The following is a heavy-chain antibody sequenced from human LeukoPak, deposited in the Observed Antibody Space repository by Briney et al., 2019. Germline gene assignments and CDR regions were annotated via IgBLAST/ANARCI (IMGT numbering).Heavy chain of an antibody. CDR1: GGSISSYY. V-gene: IGHV4-4*07. CDR3: AREVGYGSGSYFKYYFDY. Sequence: SETLSLTCTVSGGSISSYYWSWIRQPAGKGLEWIGRIYTSGSTNYNPSLKSRVTMSVDTSKNQFSLKLSSVTAADTAVYYCAREVGYGSGSYFKYYFDYWGQGTLVTVSS. D-gene: IGHD3-10*01. CDR2: IYTSGST. J-gene: IGHJ4*02.